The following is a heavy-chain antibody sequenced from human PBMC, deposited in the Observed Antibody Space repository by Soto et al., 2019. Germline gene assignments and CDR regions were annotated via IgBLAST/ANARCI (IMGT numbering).Heavy chain of an antibody. CDR2: IHGSGGST. Sequence: EVQLLESGGGLVQPGGSLRLSCAASGFIFRNYAMSWVRQAPGKGLEWVSSIHGSGGSTYYADSVKGRFTVSRDDSEKTLWLQMRRLRIQDTAVYYCANDAVCGNREWQWFDLWGQGTMVTVSS. V-gene: IGHV3-23*01. J-gene: IGHJ5*02. CDR3: ANDAVCGNREWQWFDL. CDR1: GFIFRNYA. D-gene: IGHD3-3*01.